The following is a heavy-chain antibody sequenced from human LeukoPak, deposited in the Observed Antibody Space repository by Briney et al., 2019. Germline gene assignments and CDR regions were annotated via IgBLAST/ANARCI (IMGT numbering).Heavy chain of an antibody. CDR2: ISSSGSTI. J-gene: IGHJ5*02. Sequence: GGSLRLSCAASGFTFSSYEMNWVRQAPGKGLEWVSYISSSGSTIYYADSVKGRFTISRDNAKNSLYLQMNSLRAEDTAVYYCARGGPIFGVVTNWFDPWGQGTLVTVSS. CDR3: ARGGPIFGVVTNWFDP. CDR1: GFTFSSYE. V-gene: IGHV3-48*03. D-gene: IGHD3-3*01.